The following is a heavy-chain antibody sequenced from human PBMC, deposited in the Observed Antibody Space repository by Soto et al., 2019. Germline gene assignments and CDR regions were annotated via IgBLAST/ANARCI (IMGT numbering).Heavy chain of an antibody. CDR3: ARVLYYYDSSGYSVDAFDI. Sequence: QVQLQESGPGLVKPSETLSLTCTVSGGSISSYYWSWIRQPPGKGLEWIGYIYYSGSTNYNPSLKSRVTISVDTSKNQFSLKLSSVTAADTAVYYCARVLYYYDSSGYSVDAFDIWGQGTMVTVSS. D-gene: IGHD3-22*01. CDR2: IYYSGST. V-gene: IGHV4-59*01. CDR1: GGSISSYY. J-gene: IGHJ3*02.